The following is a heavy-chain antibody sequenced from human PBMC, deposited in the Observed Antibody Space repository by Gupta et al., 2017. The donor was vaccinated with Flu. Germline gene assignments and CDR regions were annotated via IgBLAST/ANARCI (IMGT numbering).Heavy chain of an antibody. V-gene: IGHV3-66*02. CDR3: ERLVSRLDSGSLLGAFAI. CDR2: IYSGGST. J-gene: IGHJ3*02. Sequence: EVQLVESGGGLVQPGGSLRLSCAASGFTVSSNYMSWVRQAPGKGLEWVAVIYSGGSTYYADSVKGRVTISRDNSKNTLYRQMNSLRAEETAVYDCERLVSRLDSGSLLGAFAIGGQGTMVTVSS. CDR1: GFTVSSNY. D-gene: IGHD1-26*01.